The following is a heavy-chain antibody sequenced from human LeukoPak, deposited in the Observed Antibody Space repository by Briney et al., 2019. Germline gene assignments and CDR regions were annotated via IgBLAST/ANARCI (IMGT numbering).Heavy chain of an antibody. CDR1: GYTFTSYG. J-gene: IGHJ4*02. Sequence: ASVKVSCKASGYTFTSYGISWVRQAPGQGLEWMGWISAYNGNTNYAQKLQGRVTTTTDTSTSTAYMELRSLRSDDTAVYYCARAKTQGPGYYDFWSGYYDCDYWGQGTLVTVSS. D-gene: IGHD3-3*01. CDR2: ISAYNGNT. V-gene: IGHV1-18*01. CDR3: ARAKTQGPGYYDFWSGYYDCDY.